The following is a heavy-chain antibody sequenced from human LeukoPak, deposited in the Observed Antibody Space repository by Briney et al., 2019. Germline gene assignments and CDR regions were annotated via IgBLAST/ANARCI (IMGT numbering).Heavy chain of an antibody. CDR1: GFNFRAYW. D-gene: IGHD1-26*01. V-gene: IGHV3-7*01. J-gene: IGHJ3*02. CDR3: ASDPPWENAVFDI. Sequence: GGSLRLSCTTSGFNFRAYWMGWVRQAPGKGLEWVANIKQDGSTKYYVASVKGRFTISRDNAKNSLYLQMSSLRAEDTAVYYCASDPPWENAVFDIWGKGTMVTVSS. CDR2: IKQDGSTK.